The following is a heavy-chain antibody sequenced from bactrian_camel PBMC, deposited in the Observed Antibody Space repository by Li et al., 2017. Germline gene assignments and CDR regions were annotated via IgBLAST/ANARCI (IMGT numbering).Heavy chain of an antibody. D-gene: IGHD4*01. CDR3: LTSEEDY. J-gene: IGHJ4*01. CDR1: GHSRGSNC. V-gene: IGHV3S55*01. CDR2: IRRSGGET. Sequence: HVQLVESGGGSVQAGGSLRLSCVVSGHSRGSNCVGWYRLPPGRAPAEREGIAAIRRSGGETWYAGSVKGRFAVSRDNAKNTVYLQMNSLKSEDTALYYCLTSEEDYWGQGTQVTVS.